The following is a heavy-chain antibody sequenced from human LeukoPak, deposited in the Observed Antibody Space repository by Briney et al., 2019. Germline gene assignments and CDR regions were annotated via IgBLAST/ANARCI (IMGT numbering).Heavy chain of an antibody. CDR2: IIPILGIA. J-gene: IGHJ5*02. CDR1: GGTFSSYA. D-gene: IGHD4-17*01. Sequence: ASVKVSCKASGGTFSSYAISWVRQAPGQGLEWMGRIIPILGIANYAQKFQGRVTITADKSTSTAYMELSSLRSEDTAVYYCARDGDGDYDFDPWGQGTLVTVSS. V-gene: IGHV1-69*04. CDR3: ARDGDGDYDFDP.